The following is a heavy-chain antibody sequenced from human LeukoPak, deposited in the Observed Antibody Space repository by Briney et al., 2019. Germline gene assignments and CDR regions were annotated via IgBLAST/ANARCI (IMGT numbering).Heavy chain of an antibody. Sequence: GGSLRPSCAASGFTFSSYAMHWVRQAPGQGLEYVSAISSNGGSIYYANSVKGRFTISRDNSKNTLYLQMGSLRAEDMAVYYCARVAIPYYYYYYMDVWGKGTTVTVSS. V-gene: IGHV3-64*01. D-gene: IGHD2-21*01. CDR3: ARVAIPYYYYYYMDV. J-gene: IGHJ6*03. CDR2: ISSNGGSI. CDR1: GFTFSSYA.